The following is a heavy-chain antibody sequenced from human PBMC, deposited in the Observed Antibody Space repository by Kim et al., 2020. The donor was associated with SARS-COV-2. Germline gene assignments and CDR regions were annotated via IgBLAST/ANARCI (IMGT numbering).Heavy chain of an antibody. Sequence: GSLRLSCAASGFTVSSNYMSWVRQAPGKGLEWVSVIYSGGSTYYADSVKGRFTISRHNSKNTLYLQMNSLRAEDTAVYYCARGRYSSSWYYYGMDVWGQGTTVTVSS. CDR1: GFTVSSNY. J-gene: IGHJ6*02. CDR2: IYSGGST. V-gene: IGHV3-53*04. D-gene: IGHD6-13*01. CDR3: ARGRYSSSWYYYGMDV.